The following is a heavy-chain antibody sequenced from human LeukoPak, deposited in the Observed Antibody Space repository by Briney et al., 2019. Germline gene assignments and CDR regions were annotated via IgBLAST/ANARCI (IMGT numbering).Heavy chain of an antibody. J-gene: IGHJ3*02. D-gene: IGHD3-22*01. CDR1: GFTFSDYY. CDR2: ISSSGSTI. Sequence: GGSLRLSCAASGFTFSDYYMSWIRQAPGKGLEWVSYISSSGSTIYYADSVKGRFTISRDNAKDSLYLQMNSLRAEDTAVYYCARCYYDSSGSGAFDIWGQGTMVTVSS. V-gene: IGHV3-11*01. CDR3: ARCYYDSSGSGAFDI.